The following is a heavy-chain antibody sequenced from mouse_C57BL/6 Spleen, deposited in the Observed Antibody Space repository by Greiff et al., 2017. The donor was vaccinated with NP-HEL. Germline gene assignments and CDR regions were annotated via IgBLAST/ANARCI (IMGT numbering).Heavy chain of an antibody. V-gene: IGHV2-9*01. CDR3: AKHDYQGAMDY. Sequence: VQVVESGPGLVAPSQSLSITCTVSGFSLTSYGVDWVRQPPGKGLEWLGVIWGGGSTNYNSALMSRMSISNDNSKSQVYLKMNRPQTDDTAMYYSAKHDYQGAMDYWGQGTSVTVSS. CDR2: IWGGGST. CDR1: GFSLTSYG. J-gene: IGHJ4*01. D-gene: IGHD2-13*01.